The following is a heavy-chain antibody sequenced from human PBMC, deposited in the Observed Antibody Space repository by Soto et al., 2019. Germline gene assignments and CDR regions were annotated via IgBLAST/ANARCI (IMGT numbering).Heavy chain of an antibody. J-gene: IGHJ6*02. D-gene: IGHD3-10*01. CDR2: INPNSGGT. CDR3: ARVTMVRYYYYGMDV. Sequence: ASVKVSCKASGYTFTGYYMHWVRQAPGQGLEWMGWINPNSGGTNYAQKFQGRVTMTRDTSISTAYMELSRLRSDDTAVYYCARVTMVRYYYYGMDVWGQGTTGPVSS. V-gene: IGHV1-2*02. CDR1: GYTFTGYY.